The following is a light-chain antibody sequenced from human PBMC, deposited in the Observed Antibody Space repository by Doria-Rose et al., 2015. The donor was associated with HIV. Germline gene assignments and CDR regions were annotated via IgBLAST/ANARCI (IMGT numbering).Light chain of an antibody. CDR1: SLRSSY. V-gene: IGLV3-19*01. J-gene: IGLJ2*01. CDR3: GSRDSGANHVL. Sequence: SVVTQEPAVSVALRQTVRITCQGDSLRSSYASWYQQKPGQAPILVIYGKNNRPSGIPDRFSGSSSGSTASLTITGAQAEDEADYYCGSRDSGANHVLFGGGTKVTVL. CDR2: GKN.